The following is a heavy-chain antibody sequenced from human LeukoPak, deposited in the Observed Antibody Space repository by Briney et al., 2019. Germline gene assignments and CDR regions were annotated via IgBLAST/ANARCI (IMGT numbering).Heavy chain of an antibody. CDR1: GYTFTGYY. Sequence: ASVKASCKASGYTFTGYYMHWGRQAPGLWLEWMGRINPNSGGTNYAQKFQGRVTMTRDTSISTAYMELSRLRSDDTAVYYCAAAARTFDYWGQGTLVTVSS. J-gene: IGHJ4*02. CDR3: AAAARTFDY. V-gene: IGHV1-2*06. CDR2: INPNSGGT. D-gene: IGHD6-13*01.